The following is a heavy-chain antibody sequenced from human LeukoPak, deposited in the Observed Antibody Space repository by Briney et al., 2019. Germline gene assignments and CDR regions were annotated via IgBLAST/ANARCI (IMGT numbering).Heavy chain of an antibody. J-gene: IGHJ5*01. CDR3: ARGIVVSPAAPYSWFDS. CDR2: ISGSGGST. V-gene: IGHV3-23*01. Sequence: SGGSLRLSWAASGFTFSSYAMSWVRQAPGKGLEWVSAISGSGGSTYYADSVKGRFTISRDNSKNTLYLQMNSLRAEDTAVYYCARGIVVSPAAPYSWFDSGGQGTLVTVSS. D-gene: IGHD2-2*01. CDR1: GFTFSSYA.